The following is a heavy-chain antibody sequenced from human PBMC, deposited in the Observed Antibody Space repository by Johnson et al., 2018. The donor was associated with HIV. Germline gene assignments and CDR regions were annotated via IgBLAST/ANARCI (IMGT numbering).Heavy chain of an antibody. CDR3: ARGGLGYQNIHDPFDI. CDR1: GFTFSSYA. Sequence: QVQLVESGGGVVQPERSLRLSCAASGFTFSSYAMHWVRQAPGKGLEWVAVIYDDGSNRYYADSVKGRFTISRDNSKNTLYLQMNSLRVEDTALYYCARGGLGYQNIHDPFDIWGQGTMVTVSS. V-gene: IGHV3-30*04. D-gene: IGHD2-2*01. CDR2: IYDDGSNR. J-gene: IGHJ3*02.